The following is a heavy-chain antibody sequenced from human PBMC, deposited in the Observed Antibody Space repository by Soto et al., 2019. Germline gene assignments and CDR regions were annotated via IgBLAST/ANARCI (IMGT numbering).Heavy chain of an antibody. V-gene: IGHV3-23*01. CDR3: AKGLPSYWYFDV. J-gene: IGHJ2*01. CDR1: GFTFSTYA. Sequence: GGSLRLSCAASGFTFSTYAMSWVRQAPGKGLEWVSAISSSGDWTFYADSVKGRFTISRDNSKNTLSLQMDSLRAEDTALYYCAKGLPSYWYFDVWGRGTLVTVSS. CDR2: ISSSGDWT.